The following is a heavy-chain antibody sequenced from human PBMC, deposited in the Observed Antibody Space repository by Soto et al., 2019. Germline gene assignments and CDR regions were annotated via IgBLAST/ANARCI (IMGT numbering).Heavy chain of an antibody. J-gene: IGHJ6*03. D-gene: IGHD4-17*01. CDR1: GFTFSSYA. Sequence: GGSLRLSCAASGFTFSSYAMSWVRQAPGKGLEWVSAISGSGGSTYYADYVKGRFTISRDNSKNTLYLQMNSLRAKDTEVYNWATPPRYGNSSNYYYYMDVGGKGTRVTVPS. CDR2: ISGSGGST. CDR3: ATPPRYGNSSNYYYYMDV. V-gene: IGHV3-23*01.